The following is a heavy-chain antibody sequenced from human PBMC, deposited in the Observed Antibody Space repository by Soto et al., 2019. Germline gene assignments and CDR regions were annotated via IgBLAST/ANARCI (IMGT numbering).Heavy chain of an antibody. D-gene: IGHD4-17*01. J-gene: IGHJ4*02. Sequence: EVQLVESGGGLVQPGGSLRLSCAASGFTFGTYWMSWVRQAQGKGLERVANINEDGSKNYYVDSVRGRFTISRDNAQKSLYLHMSSLRAEDTAVYYCARSGDVATVTDDWGQGTLVTVSS. CDR2: INEDGSKN. CDR1: GFTFGTYW. V-gene: IGHV3-7*01. CDR3: ARSGDVATVTDD.